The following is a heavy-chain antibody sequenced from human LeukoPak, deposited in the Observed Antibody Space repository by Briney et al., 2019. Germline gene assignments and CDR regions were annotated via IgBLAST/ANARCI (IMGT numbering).Heavy chain of an antibody. D-gene: IGHD2-21*01. CDR3: AKEFNRGLPDY. CDR2: ISYDGSNE. Sequence: PGRSLRLSCAASGFTFSTYGMHWVRQAPGKGLEWVAVISYDGSNEYYADSVKGRFTISRDNSKNTLYPQMSSLRAEDTAVYYCAKEFNRGLPDYWGQGTLVTVPS. CDR1: GFTFSTYG. J-gene: IGHJ4*02. V-gene: IGHV3-30*18.